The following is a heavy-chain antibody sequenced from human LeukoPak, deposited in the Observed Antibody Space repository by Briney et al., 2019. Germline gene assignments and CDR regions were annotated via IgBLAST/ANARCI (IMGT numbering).Heavy chain of an antibody. J-gene: IGHJ4*02. V-gene: IGHV1-8*03. D-gene: IGHD2-15*01. CDR1: GYTFTGNY. Sequence: ASVKVSCKASGYTFTGNYMHWVRQAPGQGLEWMGWMNPNSGNTGYAQKFQGRVTITRNTSISTAYMELSSLRSEDTAVYYCARGSYCSGGSCYSSYFDYWGQGTLVTVSS. CDR2: MNPNSGNT. CDR3: ARGSYCSGGSCYSSYFDY.